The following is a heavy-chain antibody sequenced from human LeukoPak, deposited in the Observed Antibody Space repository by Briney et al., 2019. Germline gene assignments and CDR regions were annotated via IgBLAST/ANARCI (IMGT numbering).Heavy chain of an antibody. D-gene: IGHD3-16*01. CDR2: ISSSGSTI. CDR1: GFTFSSYW. J-gene: IGHJ6*03. Sequence: SGGSLRLSCAASGFTFSSYWMSWVRQAPGKGLEWVSYISSSGSTIYYADSVKGRFTISRDNAKNSLYLQMNSLRAEDTAVYYCARGEFYYYYYMDVWGKGTTVTISS. CDR3: ARGEFYYYYYMDV. V-gene: IGHV3-48*04.